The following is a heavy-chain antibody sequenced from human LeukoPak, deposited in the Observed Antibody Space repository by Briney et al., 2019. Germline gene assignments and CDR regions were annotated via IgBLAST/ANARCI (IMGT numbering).Heavy chain of an antibody. V-gene: IGHV3-48*04. CDR2: ISSSSFKI. CDR1: EFTFVRYA. J-gene: IGHJ6*03. Sequence: GGSLRFSCAASEFTFVRYAMNWVRQAPGKGLEWVSYISSSSFKIGYADSVKGRFTISRDNSKNSLYLQMDSLRGEDTAVYYCVRDPSYGSSWYYYMDVWGKGTTVTVSS. CDR3: VRDPSYGSSWYYYMDV. D-gene: IGHD6-13*01.